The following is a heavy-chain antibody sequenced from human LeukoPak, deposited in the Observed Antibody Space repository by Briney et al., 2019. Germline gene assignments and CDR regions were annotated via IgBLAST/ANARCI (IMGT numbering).Heavy chain of an antibody. V-gene: IGHV4-30-4*07. CDR2: IYYSGST. Sequence: PSQTLSLTCAVSGGSISSGGYSWSWIRQPPGKGLEWIGYIYYSGSTYYNPSLKSRVTISVDTSKNQFSLKLSSVTAADTAVYYCARVRCSGGSCYEGDYWGQGTLVTVSS. D-gene: IGHD2-15*01. CDR1: GGSISSGGYS. CDR3: ARVRCSGGSCYEGDY. J-gene: IGHJ4*02.